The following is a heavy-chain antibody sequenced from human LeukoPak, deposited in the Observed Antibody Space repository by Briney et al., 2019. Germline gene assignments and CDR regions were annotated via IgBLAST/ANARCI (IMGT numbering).Heavy chain of an antibody. CDR1: VYTFTVYY. CDR2: INPNSGGP. D-gene: IGHD3-16*01. CDR3: ARDVSAGGTNWFDP. V-gene: IGHV1-2*02. Sequence: ASVKVSCTASVYTFTVYYIHWVRQAPGQGLEWMGWINPNSGGPNYAQKFQGRVTMTRDASISTAYMEMSRLRSDDTAVYYCARDVSAGGTNWFDPWGQGTLVTVSS. J-gene: IGHJ5*02.